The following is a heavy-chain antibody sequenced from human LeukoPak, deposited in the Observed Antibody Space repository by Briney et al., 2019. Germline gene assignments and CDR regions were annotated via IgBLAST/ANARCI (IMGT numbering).Heavy chain of an antibody. D-gene: IGHD3-9*01. J-gene: IGHJ3*02. V-gene: IGHV3-21*01. Sequence: GGSLRLSCAASGFTFSSYSMNWVRQAPGKGLEWVSSISSSSSYIYYADSVKGRFTISRDNAKNSLYLQMNSLRAEDTAVYYCARAKLRYFDWLLYPDAFGIWGQGTMVTVSS. CDR2: ISSSSSYI. CDR3: ARAKLRYFDWLLYPDAFGI. CDR1: GFTFSSYS.